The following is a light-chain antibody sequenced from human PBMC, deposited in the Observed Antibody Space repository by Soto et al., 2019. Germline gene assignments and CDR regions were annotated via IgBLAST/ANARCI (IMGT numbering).Light chain of an antibody. V-gene: IGLV1-47*01. CDR3: AVWDDSLSGVV. Sequence: QSVLTQPPSASGTPGQRVTISCSGSSSNVGSNFVNWYQQLPGTAPKLLTYGNNQRPSGVPDRFSGSKSGTSASLAISGLRSEDEADYYCAVWDDSLSGVVFGGGTKLTVL. J-gene: IGLJ2*01. CDR1: SSNVGSNF. CDR2: GNN.